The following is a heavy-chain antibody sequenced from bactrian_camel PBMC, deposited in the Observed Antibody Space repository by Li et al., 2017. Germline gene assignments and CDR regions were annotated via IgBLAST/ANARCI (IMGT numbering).Heavy chain of an antibody. CDR1: VNTASSYC. Sequence: HVQLVESGGGSAQAGGSLRLSCAASVNTASSYCLSWFRQAPGKEREGLAVIRSDGILAYKESVRGRFTISGDIAKNTLYLEMTNLEPEDTAMYYCAADPQWAASLSRSLSTRDFSYWGQGTQVTVS. CDR3: AADPQWAASLSRSLSTRDFSY. V-gene: IGHV3S57*01. CDR2: IRSDGIL. D-gene: IGHD2*01. J-gene: IGHJ6*01.